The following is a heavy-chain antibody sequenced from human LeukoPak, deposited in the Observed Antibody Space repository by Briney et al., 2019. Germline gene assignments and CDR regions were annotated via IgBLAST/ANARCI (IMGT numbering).Heavy chain of an antibody. D-gene: IGHD3-10*01. J-gene: IGHJ5*02. CDR3: ARSDYYGSGSYHTRNNWFDP. Sequence: ASVKVSCKASGGTFSSYAISWVRQAPGQGLEWMGGIIPIFGTANYAQKFQGRVTITADESTSTAYMELSSLRSEDTAVYYCARSDYYGSGSYHTRNNWFDPWGQGTLVTVSS. V-gene: IGHV1-69*13. CDR2: IIPIFGTA. CDR1: GGTFSSYA.